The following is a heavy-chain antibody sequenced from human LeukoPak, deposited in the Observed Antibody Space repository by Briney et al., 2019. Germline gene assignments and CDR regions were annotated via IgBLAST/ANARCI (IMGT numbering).Heavy chain of an antibody. CDR2: IYYSGST. CDR3: AGDSYSSSWNHYYYYYMDV. D-gene: IGHD6-13*01. Sequence: SETLSLTCTVSGGSISSSSYYWGWIRQPPGKGLEWIGSIYYSGSTYYNPSLKSRVTISVDTSKNQFSLKLSSVTAADTAVYYCAGDSYSSSWNHYYYYYMDVWGKGTTVTVSS. V-gene: IGHV4-39*07. CDR1: GGSISSSSYY. J-gene: IGHJ6*03.